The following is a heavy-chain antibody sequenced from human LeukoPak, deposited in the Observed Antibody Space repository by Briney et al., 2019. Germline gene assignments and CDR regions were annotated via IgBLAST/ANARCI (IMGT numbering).Heavy chain of an antibody. CDR1: GGTFSSYA. D-gene: IGHD3-22*01. CDR2: IIPIFGTA. J-gene: IGHJ4*02. V-gene: IGHV1-69*13. CDR3: ARDRVYYDSSGYYYGRLFDY. Sequence: SVTVSCKASGGTFSSYAISWVRQAPGQGLEWMGGIIPIFGTANYAQKFQGRVTITADESTSTAYMELSRLRSDDTAVYYCARDRVYYDSSGYYYGRLFDYWGQGTLVTVSS.